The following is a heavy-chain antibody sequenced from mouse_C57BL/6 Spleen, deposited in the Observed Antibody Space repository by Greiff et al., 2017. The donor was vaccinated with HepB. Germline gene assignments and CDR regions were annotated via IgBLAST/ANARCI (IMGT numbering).Heavy chain of an antibody. CDR2: IYPGSGST. D-gene: IGHD1-1*01. V-gene: IGHV1-55*01. CDR3: ARWGYYGNYAMDY. CDR1: GYTFTSYW. J-gene: IGHJ4*01. Sequence: QVQLQQPGAELVKPGASVKMSCKASGYTFTSYWITWVKQRPGQGLEWIGDIYPGSGSTNYNEKFKSKATLTVDTSSSTAYMQLSSLTSEDSAVYYCARWGYYGNYAMDYWGQGTSVTVSS.